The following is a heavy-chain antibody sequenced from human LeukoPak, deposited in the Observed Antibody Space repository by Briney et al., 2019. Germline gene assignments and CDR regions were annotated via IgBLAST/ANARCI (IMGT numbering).Heavy chain of an antibody. D-gene: IGHD3-3*01. J-gene: IGHJ6*03. CDR1: GYIFDIYA. Sequence: GASVKVSCKASGYIFDIYAMIWVRQAPGQGLELMGWINTNTGNPTYAQGFTGRFVFSLDTSVSTAYLQISSLKAEDTAVYYCASIFEPILDFWSGVQGLTRGRYYYYYMDVWGKGTTVTVSS. V-gene: IGHV7-4-1*02. CDR2: INTNTGNP. CDR3: ASIFEPILDFWSGVQGLTRGRYYYYYMDV.